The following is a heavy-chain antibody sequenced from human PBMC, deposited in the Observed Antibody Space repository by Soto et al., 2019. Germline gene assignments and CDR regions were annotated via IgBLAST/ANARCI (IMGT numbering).Heavy chain of an antibody. CDR2: INPSGGST. D-gene: IGHD6-6*01. CDR1: GYTFTSYY. V-gene: IGHV1-46*01. CDR3: ARSSSSYYYYYYGMDV. J-gene: IGHJ6*02. Sequence: ASVKLSCKASGYTFTSYYMHWVRQAPGQGLEWMGIINPSGGSTSYAQKFQGRVTMTRDTSTSTVYMELSSLRSEDTAVYYCARSSSSYYYYYYGMDVWGQGTTVTVSS.